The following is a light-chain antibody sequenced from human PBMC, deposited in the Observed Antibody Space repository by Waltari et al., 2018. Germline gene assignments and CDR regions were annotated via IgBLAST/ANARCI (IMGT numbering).Light chain of an antibody. V-gene: IGLV2-14*02. J-gene: IGLJ2*01. CDR2: GVS. CDR3: NAYTRSASFV. Sequence: QSALTQPASVSGSPGQSIPISCPGTSSDVGSYNLVSWYHHRPGQAPKLIIYGVSKRPSGVSNRFSGSKSGNTASLTISNLQAEDEADYYCNAYTRSASFVFGGGTKLTVL. CDR1: SSDVGSYNL.